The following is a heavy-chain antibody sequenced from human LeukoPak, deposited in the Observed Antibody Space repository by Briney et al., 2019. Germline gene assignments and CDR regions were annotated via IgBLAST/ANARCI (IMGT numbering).Heavy chain of an antibody. Sequence: SETLSLTCTVSGGSISSYYWSWIRQPPGKGLEWIGYIYYSGSTNYNPSLKSRVTISVDTSKNQFSLKLSSVTAADTAVYYCARDRIYCSSTSCLSWYFDLWGRGTLVTVSS. J-gene: IGHJ2*01. CDR3: ARDRIYCSSTSCLSWYFDL. V-gene: IGHV4-59*01. CDR2: IYYSGST. CDR1: GGSISSYY. D-gene: IGHD2-2*01.